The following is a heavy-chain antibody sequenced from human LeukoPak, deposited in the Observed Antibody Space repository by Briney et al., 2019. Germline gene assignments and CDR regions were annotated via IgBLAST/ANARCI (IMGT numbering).Heavy chain of an antibody. V-gene: IGHV1-8*01. CDR3: ARAYYDILTGYHYYFDY. Sequence: GASVKVSCEASGYTFTSYDINWVRQATGQGLEWMGWMNPNSGNTGYAQKFQGRVTMTRNTSISTAYMELSSLRSEDTAVYYCARAYYDILTGYHYYFDYWGQGTLVTVSS. CDR1: GYTFTSYD. J-gene: IGHJ4*02. D-gene: IGHD3-9*01. CDR2: MNPNSGNT.